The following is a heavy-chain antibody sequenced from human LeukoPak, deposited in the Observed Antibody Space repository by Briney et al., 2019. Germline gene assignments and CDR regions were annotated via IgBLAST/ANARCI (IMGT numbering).Heavy chain of an antibody. Sequence: ASVKVSCKASGYTFTGYYMHWVRQAPGQGREWMGWINPNSGGTNYAQKFQGRVTMTRDTSISTAYMELSRLRSDDTAVYYCARAPRGDYATFDYWGQGTLVTVSS. CDR3: ARAPRGDYATFDY. CDR1: GYTFTGYY. D-gene: IGHD4-17*01. V-gene: IGHV1-2*02. CDR2: INPNSGGT. J-gene: IGHJ4*02.